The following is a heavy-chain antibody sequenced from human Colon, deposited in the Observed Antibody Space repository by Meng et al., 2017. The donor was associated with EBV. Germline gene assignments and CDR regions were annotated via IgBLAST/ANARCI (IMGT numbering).Heavy chain of an antibody. CDR2: IYYSGST. D-gene: IGHD5-24*01. V-gene: IGHV4-31*03. CDR1: GGSISSGGYY. CDR3: ARGPSRWLQFSFDY. J-gene: IGHJ4*02. Sequence: QGQLEDSGPGLVKPSQTLSLTCTGSGGSISSGGYYWSWIRQHPGKGLEWIGYIYYSGSTYYNPSLKSRVTISIDTSKNQFSLKLSSVTAADTAVYYCARGPSRWLQFSFDYWGQGTLVTVSS.